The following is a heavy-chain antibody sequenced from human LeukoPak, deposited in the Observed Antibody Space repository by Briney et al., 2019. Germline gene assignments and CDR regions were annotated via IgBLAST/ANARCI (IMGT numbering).Heavy chain of an antibody. CDR2: ISGSGGST. J-gene: IGHJ5*02. V-gene: IGHV3-23*01. CDR3: AKAEPNIVVVPAAMSNWFDP. D-gene: IGHD2-2*01. CDR1: GFTFSSYA. Sequence: GGSLRLSRAASGFTFSSYAMSWVRQAPGKGLEWVSAISGSGGSTYYADSVKGRFTISRDNSKNTLYLQMNSLRAEDTAVYYCAKAEPNIVVVPAAMSNWFDPWGQGTLVTVSS.